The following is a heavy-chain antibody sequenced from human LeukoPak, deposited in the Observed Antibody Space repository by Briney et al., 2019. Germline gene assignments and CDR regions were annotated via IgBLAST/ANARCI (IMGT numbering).Heavy chain of an antibody. Sequence: GGSLRLSCVASGFTFSHYSMNWVRQAPGKGLEWVSSIRFTGSYIYYADSVKGRFTISRDDAKNLLSLQMISLRADDTAVYYCARGSAAPDSWGQGALVTVSS. CDR3: ARGSAAPDS. J-gene: IGHJ4*02. D-gene: IGHD6-6*01. CDR2: IRFTGSYI. V-gene: IGHV3-21*04. CDR1: GFTFSHYS.